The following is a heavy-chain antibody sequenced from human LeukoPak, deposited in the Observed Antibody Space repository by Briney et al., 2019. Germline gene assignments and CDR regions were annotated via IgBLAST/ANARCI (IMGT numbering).Heavy chain of an antibody. CDR1: GYTFTSYY. J-gene: IGHJ4*02. CDR3: ARGSVTIFGVVIIPVYFDY. Sequence: ASVKVSCKASGYTFTSYYMHWVRQAPGQGLEWMGIINPSGDSTSYAQKFQGRVTMTRDMSTSTVYMELSSLRSEDTAVYYCARGSVTIFGVVIIPVYFDYWGQGTLVTVSS. D-gene: IGHD3-3*01. CDR2: INPSGDST. V-gene: IGHV1-46*01.